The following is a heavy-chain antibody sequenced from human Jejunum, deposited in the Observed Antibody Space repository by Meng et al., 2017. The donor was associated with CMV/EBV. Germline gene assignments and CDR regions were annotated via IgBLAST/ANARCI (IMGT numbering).Heavy chain of an antibody. CDR1: GFSFSASV. V-gene: IGHV3-74*01. J-gene: IGHJ4*02. D-gene: IGHD3-3*01. Sequence: GLLVGSGVGLFHPGGSLRLAFAVSGFSFSASVMHWFRQDPGQGLVWVARINHDGTETIYRDSVRGRFTVSRDNTKNTVSLEMNSLRVEDTALYYCVKDFAWSIDFWGQGVLVTVSS. CDR2: INHDGTET. CDR3: VKDFAWSIDF.